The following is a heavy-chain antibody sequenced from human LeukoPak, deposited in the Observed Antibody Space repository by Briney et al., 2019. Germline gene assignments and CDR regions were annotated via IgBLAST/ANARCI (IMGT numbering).Heavy chain of an antibody. CDR3: AREEVPHGFDI. J-gene: IGHJ3*02. CDR2: IYYSGST. CDR1: GGSFSGYY. V-gene: IGHV4-59*01. Sequence: SETLSLTCAVYGGSFSGYYWSWIRQPPGKGLEWIGHIYYSGSTNYNPSLKSRVTISVDTSKNQFSLKLSSVTAADTAVYYCAREEVPHGFDIWGQGTMVTVSS.